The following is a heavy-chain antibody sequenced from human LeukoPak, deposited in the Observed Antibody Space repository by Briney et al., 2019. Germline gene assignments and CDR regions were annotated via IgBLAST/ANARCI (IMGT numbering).Heavy chain of an antibody. CDR2: INVSGGGT. CDR1: GYTFTSFY. V-gene: IGHV1-46*01. J-gene: IGHJ4*02. CDR3: ARAGGYCGRISCPYYFDY. D-gene: IGHD2-15*01. Sequence: VASVKVSCKASGYTFTSFYMHWVRQAPGQGLEWMGIINVSGGGTSYAQKFQGRVTMTRDTSTSTVYMELRSLRFEDTAVYYCARAGGYCGRISCPYYFDYWGQGSLVAVSS.